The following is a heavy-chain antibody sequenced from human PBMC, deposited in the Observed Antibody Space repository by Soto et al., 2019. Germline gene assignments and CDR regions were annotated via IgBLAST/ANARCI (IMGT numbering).Heavy chain of an antibody. CDR1: GYTSTSYY. J-gene: IGHJ6*02. D-gene: IGHD3-22*01. Sequence: ASVKVSCKASGYTSTSYYMHWVRQAPGQGLEWMGIINPSGGSTSYAQKFQGRVTMTRDTSTSTVYMELSSLRSEDTAVYYCARERITMIVVASSGGMDVWGQGTTVTVS. CDR2: INPSGGST. CDR3: ARERITMIVVASSGGMDV. V-gene: IGHV1-46*01.